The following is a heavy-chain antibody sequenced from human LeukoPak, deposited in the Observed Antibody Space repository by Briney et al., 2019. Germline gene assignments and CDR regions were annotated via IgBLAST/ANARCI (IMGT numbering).Heavy chain of an antibody. D-gene: IGHD5-18*01. CDR1: GGSISSGGYS. Sequence: YPSQTLSLTCAVSGGSISSGGYSWSWIRQPPGKGLEWIGYIYHSGSTNYNPSLKSRVTISVDTSKNQFSLKLSSVTAADTAVYYCARHDLSSYGLGVDYWGQGTLVTVSS. CDR3: ARHDLSSYGLGVDY. J-gene: IGHJ4*02. V-gene: IGHV4-30-2*01. CDR2: IYHSGST.